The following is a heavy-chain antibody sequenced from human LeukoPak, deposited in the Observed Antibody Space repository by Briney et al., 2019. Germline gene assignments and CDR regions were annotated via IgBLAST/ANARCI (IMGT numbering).Heavy chain of an antibody. V-gene: IGHV4-61*02. CDR3: ARKGDV. CDR2: IYASGST. Sequence: SQTLSLTCTVSGGSISSGSYYWSWIRQPAGKGLEWIGRIYASGSTNYNPSLKSRVTISVDTSKNQFSLKLSSVTAADTAVYYCARKGDVWGKGTRVTVSS. CDR1: GGSISSGSYY. J-gene: IGHJ6*04.